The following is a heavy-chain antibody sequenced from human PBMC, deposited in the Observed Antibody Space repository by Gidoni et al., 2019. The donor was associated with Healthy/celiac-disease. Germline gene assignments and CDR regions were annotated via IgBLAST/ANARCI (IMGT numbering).Heavy chain of an antibody. J-gene: IGHJ6*02. Sequence: QVQLQQWGAGLLKPSETLSLTCAVYGGSFSGYYWSWIRQPPGKGLEWIGEINHSGSTNYNPSLKSRVTISVDTSKNQFSLKLSSVTAADTAVYYCARKGRFGNYVYYYYGMDVWGQGTTVTVSS. CDR2: INHSGST. CDR1: GGSFSGYY. D-gene: IGHD4-4*01. V-gene: IGHV4-34*01. CDR3: ARKGRFGNYVYYYYGMDV.